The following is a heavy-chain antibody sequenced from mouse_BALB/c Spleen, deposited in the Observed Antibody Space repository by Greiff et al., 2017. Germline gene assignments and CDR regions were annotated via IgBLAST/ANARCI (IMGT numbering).Heavy chain of an antibody. CDR1: GYTFTDYA. D-gene: IGHD2-1*01. Sequence: VQLQQSGAELVRPGVSVKISCKGSGYTFTDYAMHWVKQSHAKSLEWIGVISTYYGDASYNQKFKGKATMTVDKSSSTAYMELARLTSEDSAIYYCARRDDNYDYYAMDYWGQGTSVTVSS. CDR3: ARRDDNYDYYAMDY. CDR2: ISTYYGDA. V-gene: IGHV1S137*01. J-gene: IGHJ4*01.